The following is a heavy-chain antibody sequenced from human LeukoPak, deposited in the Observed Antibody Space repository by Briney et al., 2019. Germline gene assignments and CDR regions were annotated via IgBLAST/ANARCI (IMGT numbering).Heavy chain of an antibody. J-gene: IGHJ4*02. Sequence: KASETLSLTCTVSGYSISSGYYWGWIRQPPGKGLEWIGSIYHSGSTYYNPSLKSRVTISVDTSKNQFSLKLSSVTAADTAVYYCARERYYYDSSGYSDASTLLLVYWGQGTLVTVSS. CDR2: IYHSGST. CDR1: GYSISSGYY. D-gene: IGHD3-22*01. V-gene: IGHV4-38-2*02. CDR3: ARERYYYDSSGYSDASTLLLVY.